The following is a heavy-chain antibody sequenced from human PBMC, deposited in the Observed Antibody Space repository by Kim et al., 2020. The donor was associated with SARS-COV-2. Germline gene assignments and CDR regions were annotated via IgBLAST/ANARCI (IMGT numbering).Heavy chain of an antibody. J-gene: IGHJ3*02. CDR2: INHGGST. Sequence: SETLSLTCAVYGGSFSGYYWSWVRQAPGKGLEWIGEINHGGSTNYNSSLKSRVTISVDTSKNQFSLKLNSVTAADTALYYCARGGGLIDAFDIWGQGTM. CDR3: ARGGGLIDAFDI. V-gene: IGHV4-34*01. CDR1: GGSFSGYY. D-gene: IGHD3-10*01.